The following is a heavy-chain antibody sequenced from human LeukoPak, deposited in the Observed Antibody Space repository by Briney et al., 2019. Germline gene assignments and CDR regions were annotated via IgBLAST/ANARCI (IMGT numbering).Heavy chain of an antibody. CDR3: ARVRYSSPYYYYGMDV. CDR2: INHSGST. CDR1: GGSFSGYY. Sequence: SETLSLTCAVYGGSFSGYYWSWIRQPPGKGLEWIGEINHSGSTNYNPSLKSRVTISVDTSKNQFSLKLSSVTAADTAVYYCARVRYSSPYYYYGMDVWGQGTTVTVSS. D-gene: IGHD5-12*01. V-gene: IGHV4-34*01. J-gene: IGHJ6*02.